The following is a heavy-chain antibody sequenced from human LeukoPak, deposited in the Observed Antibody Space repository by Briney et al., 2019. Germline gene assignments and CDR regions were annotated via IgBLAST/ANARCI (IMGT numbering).Heavy chain of an antibody. V-gene: IGHV3-48*01. CDR1: GFTFNTYT. CDR3: TRDFDFSSAI. Sequence: PGGSLRLSCAASGFTFNTYTMNWVRQAPGKGLEWVSYISGSSGIIDYADSVRGRFTISRDNAKNSLYLQMNSLRAEDTAVYYCTRDFDFSSAIWGQGTLVTVSS. CDR2: ISGSSGII. D-gene: IGHD3-3*01. J-gene: IGHJ4*02.